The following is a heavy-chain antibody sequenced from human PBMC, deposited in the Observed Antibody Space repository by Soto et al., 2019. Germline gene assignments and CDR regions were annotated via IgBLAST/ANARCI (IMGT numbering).Heavy chain of an antibody. CDR3: ARPQDCSSTSCRFDY. Sequence: QLQLQESGPGLVKPSETLSLTCTVSGGSISSSDYYWGWIRQPPGKALEWIASIHYSGSTYYNPSLKTRITISVDTPTNQFSLKLSSVTAADTAVYYCARPQDCSSTSCRFDYWGQGTLVTVSS. D-gene: IGHD2-2*01. V-gene: IGHV4-39*01. CDR2: IHYSGST. CDR1: GGSISSSDYY. J-gene: IGHJ4*02.